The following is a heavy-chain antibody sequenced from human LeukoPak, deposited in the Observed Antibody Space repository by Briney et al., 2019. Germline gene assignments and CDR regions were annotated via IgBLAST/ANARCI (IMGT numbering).Heavy chain of an antibody. CDR2: VYYSGTT. CDR3: ARHGNGGLHDF. Sequence: PSETLSLTCTVSGGTINNYYWSWIRQPPGKGLEWIGYVYYSGTTNYNPSLKSRVTISVDTSKNQFSLKLSSVTAADTAMYYCARHGNGGLHDFWGQGTLVTVSS. J-gene: IGHJ4*02. CDR1: GGTINNYY. V-gene: IGHV4-59*08. D-gene: IGHD4-23*01.